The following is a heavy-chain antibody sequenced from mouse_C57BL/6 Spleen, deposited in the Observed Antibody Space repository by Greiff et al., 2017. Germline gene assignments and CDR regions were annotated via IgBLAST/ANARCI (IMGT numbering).Heavy chain of an antibody. J-gene: IGHJ4*01. CDR2: IDPSDSYT. D-gene: IGHD2-13*01. CDR1: GYTFTSYW. CDR3: ARQETVTSVNAMDY. Sequence: QVQLQQPGAELVMPGASVKLSCKASGYTFTSYWMHWVKQRPGQGLEWIGEIDPSDSYTNYNQKFKGNSTVTGDKASSTAYMQLSSLTSEDSAVYYCARQETVTSVNAMDYWGQGTSVTVSS. V-gene: IGHV1-69*01.